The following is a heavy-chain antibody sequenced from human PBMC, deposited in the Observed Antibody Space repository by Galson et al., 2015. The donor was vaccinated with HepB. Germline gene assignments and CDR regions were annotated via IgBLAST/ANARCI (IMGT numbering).Heavy chain of an antibody. CDR1: GASISSGTCY. J-gene: IGHJ4*02. CDR3: ARDRFYYGSSGYTPYFDS. Sequence: TLSLTCAVSGASISSGTCYWSWIRQPAGKGLEWIGRMYTSGATNYNPSLKSRVTMSLEKSDKHFSLKLSSVTAADTAVYYCARDRFYYGSSGYTPYFDSWGQGTLVIVSS. CDR2: MYTSGAT. V-gene: IGHV4-61*02. D-gene: IGHD3-22*01.